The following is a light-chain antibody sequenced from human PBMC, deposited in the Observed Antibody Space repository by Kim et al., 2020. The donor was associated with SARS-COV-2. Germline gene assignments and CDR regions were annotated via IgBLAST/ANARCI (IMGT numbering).Light chain of an antibody. CDR1: SSNIGNNY. J-gene: IGLJ1*01. V-gene: IGLV1-51*01. CDR3: GTWDSSLSAYV. Sequence: GQKVTISGSGGSSNIGNNYVSWYQQLPGTAPKLLIYDNNKRPSEIPDRFSGSKSGTSAALGITGLQTGDEADYYCGTWDSSLSAYVFGTGTKVTVL. CDR2: DNN.